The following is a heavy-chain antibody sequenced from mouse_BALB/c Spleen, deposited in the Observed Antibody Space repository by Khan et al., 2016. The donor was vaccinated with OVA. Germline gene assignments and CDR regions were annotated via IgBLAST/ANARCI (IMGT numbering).Heavy chain of an antibody. J-gene: IGHJ4*01. CDR1: GYTFTNYG. CDR2: ISPYTGEP. Sequence: QIQLVQSGPELKKPGETVKISCKASGYTFTNYGMNWVKQAPGKALKWMGWISPYTGEPTYADDFKGRFAFSLETSASTAYLQINNLKNEDTATYFGTRPPHFSYVLVYWGQGTSVTVSS. V-gene: IGHV9-3-1*01. CDR3: TRPPHFSYVLVY.